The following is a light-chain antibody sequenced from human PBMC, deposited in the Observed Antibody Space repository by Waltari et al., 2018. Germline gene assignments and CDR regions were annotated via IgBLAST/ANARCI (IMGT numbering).Light chain of an antibody. CDR1: SSDVGGYNY. CDR3: SSYTSTSAIV. CDR2: DVT. V-gene: IGLV2-14*03. Sequence: QSALTQPASVSGSPGQSITISCTGTSSDVGGYNYVSWYQHHPGQAPKLMIFDVTRWPSGVSNRFSGSESGNTASLTISGLQAEDEADYYCSSYTSTSAIVFGGGTKVTVL. J-gene: IGLJ2*01.